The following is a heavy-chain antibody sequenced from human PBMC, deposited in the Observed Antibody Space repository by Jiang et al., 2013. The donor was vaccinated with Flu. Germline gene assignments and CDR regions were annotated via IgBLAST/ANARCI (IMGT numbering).Heavy chain of an antibody. V-gene: IGHV5-10-1*01. CDR3: ARHDLVPGKAFDP. D-gene: IGHD3-3*01. Sequence: GESLRISCKGSGYNFTTYWISWVRQMPGKGLEWMGTIDPRDSYTNYSPSVQGHVTIAADKSISTVYLQWNSLNASDTAMYYCARHDLVPGKAFDPWGQGTLVTVSS. CDR1: GYNFTTYW. J-gene: IGHJ5*02. CDR2: IDPRDSYT.